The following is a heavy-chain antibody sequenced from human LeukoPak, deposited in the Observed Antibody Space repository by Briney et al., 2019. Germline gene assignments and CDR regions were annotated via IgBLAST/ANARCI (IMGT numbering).Heavy chain of an antibody. CDR1: GFTFSSYA. D-gene: IGHD6-13*01. CDR3: AKAGYSSSWYGPGRYFDL. J-gene: IGHJ2*01. V-gene: IGHV3-23*01. Sequence: GGPLRLSCAASGFTFSSYAMSWVRQAPGRGLEWVSAISGSGGSTYYADSVKGRFTISRDNSKNTLYLQMNSLRAEDTAVYYCAKAGYSSSWYGPGRYFDLWGRGTLVTVSS. CDR2: ISGSGGST.